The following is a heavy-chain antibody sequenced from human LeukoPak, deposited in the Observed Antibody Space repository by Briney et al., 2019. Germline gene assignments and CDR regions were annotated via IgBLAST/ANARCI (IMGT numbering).Heavy chain of an antibody. CDR2: INHSGST. D-gene: IGHD6-6*01. Sequence: GSLRLSCAASGFSFHYYAMHWIRQPPGKGLEWIGEINHSGSTNYNPSLKSRVTISVDTSKNQFSLKLSSVTAADTAVYYCARDQDGYSSSSGYFDYWGQGTLVTVSS. CDR3: ARDQDGYSSSSGYFDY. V-gene: IGHV4-34*01. J-gene: IGHJ4*02. CDR1: GFSFHYYA.